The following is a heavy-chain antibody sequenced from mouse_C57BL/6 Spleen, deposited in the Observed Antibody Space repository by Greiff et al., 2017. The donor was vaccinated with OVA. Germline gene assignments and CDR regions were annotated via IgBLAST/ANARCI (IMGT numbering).Heavy chain of an antibody. CDR1: GYTFTSYG. CDR2: IYPRSGNT. D-gene: IGHD1-1*01. V-gene: IGHV1-81*01. CDR3: AREITTVVARNYYAMDY. J-gene: IGHJ4*01. Sequence: VQLQQSGAELARPGASVKLSCKASGYTFTSYGISWVKQRTGQGLEWIGEIYPRSGNTYYNEKFKGKATLTADKSSSTAYMELRSLTSEDSAVYCCAREITTVVARNYYAMDYWGQGTSVTVSS.